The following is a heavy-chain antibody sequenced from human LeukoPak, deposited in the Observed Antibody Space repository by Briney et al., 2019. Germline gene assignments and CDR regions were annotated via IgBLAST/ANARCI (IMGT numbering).Heavy chain of an antibody. V-gene: IGHV3-23*01. Sequence: GGSLRLSCAASGFTFSSYGMSWVRQAPGKGLEWVSALSGGGGRTYYADSLKGRFTISRDNSKNTLYLEMSSLRAEDTAIYYCAKDRVGAILYFDYWGQGSLVTVSS. CDR3: AKDRVGAILYFDY. CDR2: LSGGGGRT. CDR1: GFTFSSYG. J-gene: IGHJ4*02. D-gene: IGHD1-26*01.